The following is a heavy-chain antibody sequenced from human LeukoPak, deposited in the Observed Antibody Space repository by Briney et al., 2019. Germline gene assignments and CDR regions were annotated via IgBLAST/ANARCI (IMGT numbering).Heavy chain of an antibody. Sequence: GESLKISCKGSEYNFASYWIGWVRQMPGKGLELMGIIYPGDSDTRYNPSFQGQVSISADKSISTAYLLWSSLKASDTAMYYCALTSAGGAGFDYWGQGTLVTVSS. J-gene: IGHJ4*02. V-gene: IGHV5-51*01. CDR3: ALTSAGGAGFDY. CDR1: EYNFASYW. CDR2: IYPGDSDT. D-gene: IGHD4/OR15-4a*01.